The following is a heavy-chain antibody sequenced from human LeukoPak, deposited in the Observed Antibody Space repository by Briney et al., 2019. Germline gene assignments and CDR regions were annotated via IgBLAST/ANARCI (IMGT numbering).Heavy chain of an antibody. CDR3: ARSNGNYYYYYMDV. V-gene: IGHV3-21*01. CDR1: GFTFSSYS. Sequence: PGGSLRLSCAASGFTFSSYSMNWVRQAPGKGLGWVSSISSSSSYIYYADSVKGRFTISRDNAKNSLYLQMNSLRAEDTAVYYCARSNGNYYYYYMDVWGKGTTVTVSS. CDR2: ISSSSSYI. J-gene: IGHJ6*03. D-gene: IGHD4-11*01.